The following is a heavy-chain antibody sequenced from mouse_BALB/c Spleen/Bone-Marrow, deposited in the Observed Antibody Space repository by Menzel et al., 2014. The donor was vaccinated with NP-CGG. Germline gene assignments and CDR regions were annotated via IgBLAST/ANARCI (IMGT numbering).Heavy chain of an antibody. V-gene: IGHV1S56*01. CDR2: IXPGDGST. D-gene: IGHD2-13*01. CDR3: ARSGGDSMDY. J-gene: IGHJ4*01. Sequence: VQLQQSGPERVRPGALVKISCKASGYTFXSYDINWVKQWPGQGLEWIGWIXPGDGSTKYNEKSKGKATLTADKSSSTAYMQLSSLTSENSADYFCARSGGDSMDYWGQGTSVTVSS. CDR1: GYTFXSYD.